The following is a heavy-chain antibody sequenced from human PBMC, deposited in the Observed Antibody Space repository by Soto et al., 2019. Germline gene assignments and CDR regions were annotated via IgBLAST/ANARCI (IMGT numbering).Heavy chain of an antibody. CDR2: INAGNGNT. CDR1: GYTFTSYA. V-gene: IGHV1-3*01. CDR3: ARDGRWLQFGYYSYGMDV. Sequence: ASVKVSCKASGYTFTSYAMHWVRQAPGQRREWMGWINAGNGNTKYSQKFQGRVTITRDTSASTAYMELSSLRSEDTAVYYCARDGRWLQFGYYSYGMDVWGQGTTVTVSS. D-gene: IGHD5-12*01. J-gene: IGHJ6*02.